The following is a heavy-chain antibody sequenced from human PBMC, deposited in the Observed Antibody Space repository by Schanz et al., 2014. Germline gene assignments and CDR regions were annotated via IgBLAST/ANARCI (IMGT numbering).Heavy chain of an antibody. CDR1: GGTFSSST. Sequence: QVQLVQSGAEVKKPGSSVKVSCKASGGTFSSSTLIWVRQAPGQGLEWMGRIIPILDKTNYAQKFQGRVTMTADKSTSTVYMEVSGLRSEDTAVYYCARGGFFDSTSFDSWGQGTLVTVSS. J-gene: IGHJ4*02. V-gene: IGHV1-69*04. D-gene: IGHD2-2*01. CDR3: ARGGFFDSTSFDS. CDR2: IIPILDKT.